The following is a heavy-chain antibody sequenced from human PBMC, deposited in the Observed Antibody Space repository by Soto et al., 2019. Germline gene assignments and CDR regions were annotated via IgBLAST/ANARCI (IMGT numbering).Heavy chain of an antibody. CDR2: IVPVFGRP. J-gene: IGHJ4*02. CDR1: GGSFSNFG. CDR3: AKGTRITIFARYYFDY. D-gene: IGHD3-3*01. V-gene: IGHV1-69*13. Sequence: SVKVSCKASGGSFSNFGISWVRQAPGQGLEWMGGIVPVFGRPNYAQRFRGRLTITADESTSTGYMELISLRAEDTAVYYCAKGTRITIFARYYFDYWGQGTLVTVSS.